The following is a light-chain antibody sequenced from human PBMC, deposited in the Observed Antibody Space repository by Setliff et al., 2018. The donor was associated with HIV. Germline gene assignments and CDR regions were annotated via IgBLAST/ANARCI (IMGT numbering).Light chain of an antibody. Sequence: QSALTQPASVSGSPGQSITISCAGTSSDVGSYNLVSWYQQYPGKAPKVLIYDVTNRPSGISDRFSGSKSANTASLIISGLQADDEADYYCSSYTSTSTRVFGTGTKVTVL. CDR3: SSYTSTSTRV. CDR1: SSDVGSYNL. J-gene: IGLJ1*01. CDR2: DVT. V-gene: IGLV2-14*02.